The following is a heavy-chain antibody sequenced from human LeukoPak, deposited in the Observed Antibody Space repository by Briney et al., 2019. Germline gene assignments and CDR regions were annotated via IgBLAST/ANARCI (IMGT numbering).Heavy chain of an antibody. V-gene: IGHV3-23*01. J-gene: IGHJ2*01. CDR2: ISGSGGST. D-gene: IGHD2-2*01. Sequence: GGSLRLSCAASGFTFSSYAMSWVRQAPGKGLERVSAISGSGGSTYYADSVKGRFTISRDNSKNTLYLQMNSLRAEDTAVYYCAKGEVVPDIWYFDLWGRGTLVTVSS. CDR3: AKGEVVPDIWYFDL. CDR1: GFTFSSYA.